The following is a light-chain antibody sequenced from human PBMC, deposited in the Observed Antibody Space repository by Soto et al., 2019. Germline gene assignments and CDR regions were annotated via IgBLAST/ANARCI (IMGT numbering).Light chain of an antibody. V-gene: IGKV1-9*01. CDR3: QHLNSYPVT. CDR2: AAF. Sequence: DIQLTQSPSFLSASVGDRVTITCRASQGISNYLAWYQQKPGKAPKLLIYAAFSLQNGVPSWFSGSGSGAEYTLTISSRQPEDFATYYCQHLNSYPVTFGGGTKVEIK. J-gene: IGKJ4*01. CDR1: QGISNY.